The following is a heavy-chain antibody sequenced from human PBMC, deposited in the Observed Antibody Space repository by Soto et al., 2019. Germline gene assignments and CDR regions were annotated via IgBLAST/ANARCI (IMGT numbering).Heavy chain of an antibody. D-gene: IGHD3-10*01. V-gene: IGHV3-30*04. J-gene: IGHJ4*02. Sequence: GGSLRRSFVVSGFTFSTYAMYWVRQAPGKGLELVALISFDGSSEYYADSVKGRFTISRDNSNYTLYLQMNSLRAEDTAVFYCARSVRGFGNTGIECWGQGTLVTVSS. CDR2: ISFDGSSE. CDR1: GFTFSTYA. CDR3: ARSVRGFGNTGIEC.